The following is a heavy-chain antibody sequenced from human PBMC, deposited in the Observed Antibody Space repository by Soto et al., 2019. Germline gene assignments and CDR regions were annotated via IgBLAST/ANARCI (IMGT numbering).Heavy chain of an antibody. Sequence: GGSLRLSCAASGFTFSSYAMHWVRQAPGKGLEWVAVISYDGSNKYYADSVKGRFTISRDNSKNTLYLQMNSLRAEDTAVYYCARLPLPYDSSGYYYDYWGQGTLVTV. D-gene: IGHD3-22*01. CDR3: ARLPLPYDSSGYYYDY. CDR2: ISYDGSNK. CDR1: GFTFSSYA. V-gene: IGHV3-30-3*01. J-gene: IGHJ4*02.